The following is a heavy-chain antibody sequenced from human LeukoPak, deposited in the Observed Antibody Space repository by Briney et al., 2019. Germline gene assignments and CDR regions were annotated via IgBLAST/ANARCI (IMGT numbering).Heavy chain of an antibody. J-gene: IGHJ6*02. D-gene: IGHD3-3*01. V-gene: IGHV4-59*01. CDR3: VRDRPANDFWSGYSHYYGMDV. CDR2: IYYSGST. Sequence: PAETLSLTCTVSGGSISSYYWSWIRQPPGKGLEWIGYIYYSGSTNYNPSLKSRVTISVDTSKNQFSLKLSSVTAADTAVYYCVRDRPANDFWSGYSHYYGMDVWGQGTTVTVSS. CDR1: GGSISSYY.